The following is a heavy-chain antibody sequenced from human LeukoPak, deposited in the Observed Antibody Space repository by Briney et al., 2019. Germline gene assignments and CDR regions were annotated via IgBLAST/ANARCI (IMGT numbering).Heavy chain of an antibody. D-gene: IGHD6-19*01. J-gene: IGHJ4*02. V-gene: IGHV4-59*01. CDR3: ARDRGSSGWYGEGYFDY. CDR2: IYYSGRT. CDR1: GGSISSYY. Sequence: PSETLSLTCTVSGGSISSYYWSWIRQPPGKGLEWIGYIYYSGRTNYSPSLKSRVTISVDTSKNQFSLILSSVTAADTAVYYCARDRGSSGWYGEGYFDYWGQGILVTVSP.